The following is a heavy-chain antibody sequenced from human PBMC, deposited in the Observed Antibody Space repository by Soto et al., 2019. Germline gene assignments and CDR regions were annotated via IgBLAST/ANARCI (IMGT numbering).Heavy chain of an antibody. V-gene: IGHV3-23*01. D-gene: IGHD3-10*01. CDR3: AKERGSREPFDY. CDR2: ISANTLNT. CDR1: GFTFRAYG. Sequence: GGSLRLSCAASGFTFRAYGVGWVRQVPGKGPQWVSAISANTLNTYYEDSVKVRFTISRDNFKNMLYLQMSSLAADDTAVYYCAKERGSREPFDYWGQGTLVTVSS. J-gene: IGHJ4*02.